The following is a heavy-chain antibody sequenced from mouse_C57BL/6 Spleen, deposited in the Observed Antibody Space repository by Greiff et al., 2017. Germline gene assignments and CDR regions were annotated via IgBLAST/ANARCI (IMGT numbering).Heavy chain of an antibody. Sequence: QVQLQQPGAELVKPGASVKLSCKASGYTFTSYWMQWVKPRPGQGLEWIGEIAPSDCYTNYNQKFKGKATLTVDTSSSTAYMQLSSLTSEDSAVYYCAREGNYSVLRGDYWGQGTSVTVSS. CDR2: IAPSDCYT. CDR3: AREGNYSVLRGDY. D-gene: IGHD2-12*01. CDR1: GYTFTSYW. V-gene: IGHV1-50*01. J-gene: IGHJ4*01.